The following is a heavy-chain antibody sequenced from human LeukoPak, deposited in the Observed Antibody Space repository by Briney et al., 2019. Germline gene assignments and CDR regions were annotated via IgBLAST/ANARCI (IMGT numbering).Heavy chain of an antibody. J-gene: IGHJ3*02. CDR3: ALRYYYDSSGYSPSWDAFDI. CDR2: IYYSGST. V-gene: IGHV4-30-4*01. CDR1: GGSISSGDYY. Sequence: SETLSLTCTVSGGSISSGDYYGSWIRQPPGKGLEWIGYIYYSGSTYYNPSLKSRVTISVDTSKNQFSLKLSSVTAADTGVYYCALRYYYDSSGYSPSWDAFDIWGQGTMVTVSS. D-gene: IGHD3-22*01.